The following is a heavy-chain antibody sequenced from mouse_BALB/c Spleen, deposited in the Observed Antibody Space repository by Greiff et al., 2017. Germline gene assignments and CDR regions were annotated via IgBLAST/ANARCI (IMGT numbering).Heavy chain of an antibody. J-gene: IGHJ4*01. Sequence: QVHVKQSGAELVRPGVSVKISCKGSGYTFTDYAMHWVKQSHAKSLEWIGVISTYYGDASYNQKFKGKATMTVDKSSSTAYMELARLTSEDSAIYYCARDYRYDVDAMDYWGQGTSVTVSS. CDR1: GYTFTDYA. CDR2: ISTYYGDA. D-gene: IGHD2-14*01. CDR3: ARDYRYDVDAMDY. V-gene: IGHV1S137*01.